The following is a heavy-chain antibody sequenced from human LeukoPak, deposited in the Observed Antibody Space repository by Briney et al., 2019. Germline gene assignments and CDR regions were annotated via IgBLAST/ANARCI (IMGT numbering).Heavy chain of an antibody. V-gene: IGHV4-39*01. CDR1: GGSISSSSYY. CDR2: IYYSGST. Sequence: SETLSLTCTVSGGSISSSSYYWGWIRQPPGKGLEWIGSIYYSGSTYYNPSLKSRVTISVDTSKNQFSLKLSSVTAADTAVYYCASRDGYNKAFDIWGQGTMVTVSS. D-gene: IGHD5-24*01. J-gene: IGHJ3*02. CDR3: ASRDGYNKAFDI.